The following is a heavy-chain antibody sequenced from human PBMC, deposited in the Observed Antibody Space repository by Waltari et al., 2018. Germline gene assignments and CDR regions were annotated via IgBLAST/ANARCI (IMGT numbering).Heavy chain of an antibody. V-gene: IGHV1-8*01. CDR2: MSPNRGNT. Sequence: QLQLVQSGAEVKKPGASVKVSCKAPGYQFFSYDVTWVRQAPGQGLEWMGWMSPNRGNTANAQTFQDRVIMTRETSISTDYMELKRLRSEDTAVYYCARIMITSGGVIVPDAFDIWGQGTMVTVS. J-gene: IGHJ3*02. CDR1: GYQFFSYD. CDR3: ARIMITSGGVIVPDAFDI. D-gene: IGHD3-16*02.